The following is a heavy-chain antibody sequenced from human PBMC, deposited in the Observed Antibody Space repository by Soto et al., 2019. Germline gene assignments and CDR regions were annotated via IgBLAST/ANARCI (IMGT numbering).Heavy chain of an antibody. CDR1: GYIFTSYW. CDR3: ARHTPPGVTAYWYFDL. J-gene: IGHJ2*01. Sequence: GESLKISCKGSGYIFTSYWICCFLQMPVKGLEWMGIIYPGDSDTRYSPSFQGQVTISADKSISTAYLQWSSLKASDTAMYYCARHTPPGVTAYWYFDLWGRGTLVTVSS. V-gene: IGHV5-51*01. CDR2: IYPGDSDT. D-gene: IGHD2-21*02.